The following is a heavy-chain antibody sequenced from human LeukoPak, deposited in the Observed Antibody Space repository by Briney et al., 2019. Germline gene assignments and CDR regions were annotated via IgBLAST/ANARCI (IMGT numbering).Heavy chain of an antibody. CDR1: GGSFSGYY. D-gene: IGHD5-18*01. V-gene: IGHV4-34*01. J-gene: IGHJ5*02. Sequence: SSETLSLTCAVYGGSFSGYYWSWIRQPPGKGLEWIGEINHSGNTNYNPSLKSRVTISVDTSKNQFSLKLSSVTAADTAVYYCARGRRIQLWSSLRGWFDPWGQGTLVTVSS. CDR2: INHSGNT. CDR3: ARGRRIQLWSSLRGWFDP.